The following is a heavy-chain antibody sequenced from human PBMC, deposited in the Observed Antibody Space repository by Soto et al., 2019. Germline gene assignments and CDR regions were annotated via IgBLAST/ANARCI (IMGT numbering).Heavy chain of an antibody. D-gene: IGHD1-1*01. CDR2: MSHSGGS. Sequence: QVQLQQWGAGLLKPSETLSLTCAVYGGSVSSGSYYWSWIRQPPGKGLEWIGEMSHSGGSHFNPCLKSRVTISVDTSKYRSSLKMSSVTAADTALYYCARVERGTATTVVDAFDIWGPGTMVTVSS. CDR1: GGSVSSGSYY. V-gene: IGHV4-34*01. J-gene: IGHJ3*02. CDR3: ARVERGTATTVVDAFDI.